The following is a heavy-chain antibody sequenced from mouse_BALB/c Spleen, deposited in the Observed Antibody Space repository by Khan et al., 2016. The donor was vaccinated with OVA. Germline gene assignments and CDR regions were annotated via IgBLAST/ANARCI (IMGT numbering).Heavy chain of an antibody. D-gene: IGHD2-10*01. Sequence: QVQLKQSGPGLVAPSQSLSITCTVSGFSLTGYGVNWVRQPPGKVLAWLGMIWGDGSTDYNSALKSKLNLSKDNFKSQVFLKMNSLQTDDTARYYCARAYYGNYREAMDYWGHGTSVTVSS. CDR3: ARAYYGNYREAMDY. CDR1: GFSLTGYG. V-gene: IGHV2-6-7*01. CDR2: IWGDGST. J-gene: IGHJ4*01.